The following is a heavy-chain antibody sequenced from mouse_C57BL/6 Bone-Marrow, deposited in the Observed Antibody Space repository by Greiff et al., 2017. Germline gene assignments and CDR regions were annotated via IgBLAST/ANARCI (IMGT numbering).Heavy chain of an antibody. Sequence: QVQLQQSGAELARPGASVKLSCKASGYTFTSYGISWVKQRTGQGLEWIGEIYPRSGNTYYNEKFKGTATLTADKSSSTAYMELRSLTSEDSAVYFCAREGVYDGRPDYWGQGTTLTVSS. J-gene: IGHJ2*01. CDR2: IYPRSGNT. V-gene: IGHV1-81*01. CDR3: AREGVYDGRPDY. D-gene: IGHD1-1*01. CDR1: GYTFTSYG.